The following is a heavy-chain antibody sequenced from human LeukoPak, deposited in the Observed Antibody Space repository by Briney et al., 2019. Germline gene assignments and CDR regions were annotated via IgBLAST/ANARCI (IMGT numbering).Heavy chain of an antibody. CDR1: GASISSSY. J-gene: IGHJ3*02. V-gene: IGHV4-59*01. Sequence: SETLSLTCPVSGASISSSYWSWIRQPPGKGLEWIGYIDHSGSSDYNPSLKSRVTMSVDTSKNQFSLKVSSVTAADTAVYYCARTGYSGGAIWGQGTMVTVSS. CDR2: IDHSGSS. CDR3: ARTGYSGGAI. D-gene: IGHD5-12*01.